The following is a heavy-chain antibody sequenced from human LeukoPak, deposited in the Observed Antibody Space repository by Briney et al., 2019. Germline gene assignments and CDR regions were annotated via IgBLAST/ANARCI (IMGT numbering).Heavy chain of an antibody. CDR3: ARVDDIVVVPAAEGDAFDI. D-gene: IGHD2-2*01. CDR2: INPNSGGT. J-gene: IGHJ3*02. V-gene: IGHV1-2*02. Sequence: ASVKVSCKASGYTFTGYYMHWVRQAPGQGLEWMGWINPNSGGTNYAQKFQGRVTMTRDTSISRAYMELSRLRSDGTAVYYCARVDDIVVVPAAEGDAFDIWGQGTMVTVSS. CDR1: GYTFTGYY.